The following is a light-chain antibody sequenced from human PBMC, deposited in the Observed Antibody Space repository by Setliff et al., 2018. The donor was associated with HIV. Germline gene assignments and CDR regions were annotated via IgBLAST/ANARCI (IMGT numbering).Light chain of an antibody. CDR2: DVT. CDR3: CSYRTNITGV. Sequence: QSALTQPASVSGSPGQSITISCSGTSSDVGGYNYVSWYQQHPGKAPKLIIYDVTYRPSGVSNRFSGSKSGNTASLTISGLQAEDEADYYCCSYRTNITGVFGGGTKGTV. J-gene: IGLJ3*02. CDR1: SSDVGGYNY. V-gene: IGLV2-14*03.